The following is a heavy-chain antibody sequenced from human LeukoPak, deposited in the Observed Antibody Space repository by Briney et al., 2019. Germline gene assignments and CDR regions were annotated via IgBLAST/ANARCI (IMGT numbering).Heavy chain of an antibody. CDR2: INPNSGGT. J-gene: IGHJ5*02. CDR3: ARDPLQYSSGWYYVSAGSGFDP. CDR1: GYTFTGYY. Sequence: GASVKVSCKASGYTFTGYYMHWVRQAPGQGLEWMGWINPNSGGTNYAQKFQGRVTMTRDTSISTAYMALSRLRSDDTAVYYCARDPLQYSSGWYYVSAGSGFDPWGQGTLVTVSS. V-gene: IGHV1-2*02. D-gene: IGHD6-19*01.